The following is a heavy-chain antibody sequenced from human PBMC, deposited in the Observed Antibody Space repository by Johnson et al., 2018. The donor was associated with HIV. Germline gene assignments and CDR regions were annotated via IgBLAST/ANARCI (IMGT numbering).Heavy chain of an antibody. CDR1: GFSISNYA. CDR2: ISNDGSFQ. Sequence: VQLVESGGGVVQPGRSLRLACVTSGFSISNYAMHWVRQAPGKGLEWVAVISNDGSFQYYTDSVKGRFPISRDNSKTTVFLQMNSLRSDDTAVYFCWGDQANRGSWAFIFDIWGKGKMVIVSS. CDR3: WGDQANRGSWAFIFDI. V-gene: IGHV3-30*04. J-gene: IGHJ3*02. D-gene: IGHD6-13*01.